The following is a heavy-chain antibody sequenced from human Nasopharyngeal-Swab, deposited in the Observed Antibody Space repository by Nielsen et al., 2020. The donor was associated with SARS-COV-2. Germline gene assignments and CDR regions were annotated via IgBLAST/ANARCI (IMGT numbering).Heavy chain of an antibody. CDR3: ATAITIVGATRYYYYYGMDV. CDR2: FDPEDGET. D-gene: IGHD1-26*01. V-gene: IGHV1-24*01. Sequence: ASVKVSCKVSGYTLTELSMHWVRHAPGKGLEWMVGFDPEDGETIYAQKFQGRVTMTEDTSTDTAYMELSSLRSEDTAVYYCATAITIVGATRYYYYYGMDVWGQGTTVTVSS. CDR1: GYTLTELS. J-gene: IGHJ6*02.